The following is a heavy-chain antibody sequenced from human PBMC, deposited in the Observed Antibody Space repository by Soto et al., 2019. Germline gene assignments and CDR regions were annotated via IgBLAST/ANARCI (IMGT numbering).Heavy chain of an antibody. J-gene: IGHJ3*02. D-gene: IGHD2-21*02. CDR1: GFTFSSYA. V-gene: IGHV3-30-3*01. Sequence: QVQLVESGGGVVQPGRSLRLSCAASGFTFSSYAMHWVRQAPGKGLEWVAVISYDGSKKYYADSVKGRFTISRDNSKNTLYLQMNSLRAEDTAVYYCAREVIVVVTAPAFDIWGQGTMVTVSS. CDR3: AREVIVVVTAPAFDI. CDR2: ISYDGSKK.